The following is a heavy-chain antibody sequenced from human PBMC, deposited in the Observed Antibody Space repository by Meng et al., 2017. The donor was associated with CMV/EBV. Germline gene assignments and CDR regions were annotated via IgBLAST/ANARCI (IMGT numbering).Heavy chain of an antibody. V-gene: IGHV3-66*01. D-gene: IGHD2-15*01. CDR1: GLTVSSNY. Sequence: EVQLVESGGGLVQPGGSLGLSCEASGLTVSSNYMSWVRKAPGKGLEWVSVIYSGGSTYYADSVKGRFTISRDNSKNTLYLQMNSLRAEDTAVYYCARGAKGGTPGLLWFDPWGQGTLVTVAS. CDR2: IYSGGST. CDR3: ARGAKGGTPGLLWFDP. J-gene: IGHJ5*02.